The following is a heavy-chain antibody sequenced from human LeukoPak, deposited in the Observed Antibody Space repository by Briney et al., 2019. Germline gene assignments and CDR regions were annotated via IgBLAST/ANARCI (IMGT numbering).Heavy chain of an antibody. CDR2: INHSGST. D-gene: IGHD2-2*01. CDR1: GGSFSGYY. CDR3: ARSGDIVVVPAARRGHAEYFQH. Sequence: PSETLSLTCAVYGGSFSGYYWSWIRQPPGKGLEWIGEINHSGSTNYNPSLKSRVTISVDTSKNQFSLKLSSVTAADTAVYYCARSGDIVVVPAARRGHAEYFQHWGQGTLVTVSS. J-gene: IGHJ1*01. V-gene: IGHV4-34*01.